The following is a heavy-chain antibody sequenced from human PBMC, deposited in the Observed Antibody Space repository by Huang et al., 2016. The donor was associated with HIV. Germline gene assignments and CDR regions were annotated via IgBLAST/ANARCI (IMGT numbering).Heavy chain of an antibody. CDR3: ARQGLWLPPTDPFDY. D-gene: IGHD3-10*01. CDR2: IYPCDSDT. J-gene: IGHJ4*02. V-gene: IGHV5-51*01. Sequence: EVHLVQSGAEVKEPGESLKISCQASGYTFDSYWIGWVRQMPGNGLEWMGVIYPCDSDTRYDPSFQGQVTISADQSINTAYLQWSSLKASDTAIYFCARQGLWLPPTDPFDYWGQGTPVTVSA. CDR1: GYTFDSYW.